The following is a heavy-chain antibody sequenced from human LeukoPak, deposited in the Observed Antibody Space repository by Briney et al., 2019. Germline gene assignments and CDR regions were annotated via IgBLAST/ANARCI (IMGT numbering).Heavy chain of an antibody. CDR1: GFTFSSYS. CDR3: ARDAPDSSGYCVY. D-gene: IGHD3-22*01. V-gene: IGHV3-7*01. J-gene: IGHJ4*02. CDR2: IKQDGSEK. Sequence: PGGSLRLSCAASGFTFSSYSMNWVRQAPGKGLEWVANIKQDGSEKYYVDSVKGRFTISRDNAKNSLYLQMNSLRAEDTAVYYCARDAPDSSGYCVYWGQGTLVTVSS.